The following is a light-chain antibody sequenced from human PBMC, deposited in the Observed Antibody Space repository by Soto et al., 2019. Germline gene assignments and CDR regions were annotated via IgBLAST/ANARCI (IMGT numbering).Light chain of an antibody. CDR1: SSDVGGYNY. J-gene: IGLJ3*02. Sequence: QSALTQPASVSGYPGQSITISCTGTSSDVGGYNYVSWYQQHPGKAPKLMIYEVSNRPSGVSNRFSGSKSGNKASLTISGLQAEDGADYYCSSYTSSSTRVFGGGTKVTVL. CDR3: SSYTSSSTRV. V-gene: IGLV2-14*01. CDR2: EVS.